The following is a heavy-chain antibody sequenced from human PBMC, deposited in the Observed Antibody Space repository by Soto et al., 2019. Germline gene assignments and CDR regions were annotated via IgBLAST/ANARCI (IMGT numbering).Heavy chain of an antibody. V-gene: IGHV3-48*03. CDR1: GFTFSSYE. Sequence: LRLSCEGSGFTFSSYEMNWVRQAPGKGLEWVSYISSSGSTKNYADSVKGRFTISRDNVKNSLYLQMNSLRAEDTAVYYCARVPRNFYYNGMDVWGQGTTVTVSS. CDR3: ARVPRNFYYNGMDV. J-gene: IGHJ6*02. CDR2: ISSSGSTK.